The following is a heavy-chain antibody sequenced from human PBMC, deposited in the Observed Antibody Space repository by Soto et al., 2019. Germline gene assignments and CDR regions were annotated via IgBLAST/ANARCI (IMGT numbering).Heavy chain of an antibody. CDR3: ARVEGGYSGSYYAY. Sequence: QVQLVESGGGVVQPGRSLRLSCAASGFTFSSYGMHWVRQAPGKGLEWVAVIWYDGSNKYYADSVKGRFTISRDNSKNTLYLQMNSLRGEDTAVYYCARVEGGYSGSYYAYWGQGTLVTVSS. D-gene: IGHD1-26*01. CDR2: IWYDGSNK. J-gene: IGHJ4*02. CDR1: GFTFSSYG. V-gene: IGHV3-33*01.